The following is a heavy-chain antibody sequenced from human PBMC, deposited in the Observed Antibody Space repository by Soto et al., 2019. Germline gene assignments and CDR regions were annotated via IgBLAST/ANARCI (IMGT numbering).Heavy chain of an antibody. Sequence: PSETLSLTCTVSGGSISSSSYYWGWIRQPPGKGLEWIGSIYYSGSTYYNPSLKSRVTISVDTSKNQFSLKLSSVTAADTAVYYCARHLRYRLGHEWWFDPWGQGTLVTVSS. D-gene: IGHD2-2*02. CDR1: GGSISSSSYY. CDR2: IYYSGST. CDR3: ARHLRYRLGHEWWFDP. V-gene: IGHV4-39*01. J-gene: IGHJ5*02.